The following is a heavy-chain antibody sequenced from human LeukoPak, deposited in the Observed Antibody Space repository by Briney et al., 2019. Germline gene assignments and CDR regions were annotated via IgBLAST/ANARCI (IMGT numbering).Heavy chain of an antibody. CDR3: AKEGKLLWFGELSSYWYFDL. J-gene: IGHJ2*01. D-gene: IGHD3-10*01. V-gene: IGHV3-23*01. CDR2: FSGSGGTT. Sequence: GGSLRLSCAASGFTFSSYAMSWVRQAPGKGLEWVSGFSGSGGTTYYADSVKGQFTVSRDNSKNTLYLQMNSLRAEDTAVYYCAKEGKLLWFGELSSYWYFDLWGRGTLVTVSS. CDR1: GFTFSSYA.